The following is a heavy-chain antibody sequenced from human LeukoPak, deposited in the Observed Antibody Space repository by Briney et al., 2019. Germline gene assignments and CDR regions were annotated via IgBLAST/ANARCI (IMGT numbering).Heavy chain of an antibody. Sequence: SETLSLTCTVSGGSISSYYWSWIRQPAGKGLEWIGRIYTSESTNYNPSLKSRVTMSVDTSKNQFFLKLSSVTAADTAVYYCARGIYPVGATDYWGQGTLVTVSS. CDR1: GGSISSYY. V-gene: IGHV4-4*07. CDR3: ARGIYPVGATDY. D-gene: IGHD1-26*01. CDR2: IYTSEST. J-gene: IGHJ4*02.